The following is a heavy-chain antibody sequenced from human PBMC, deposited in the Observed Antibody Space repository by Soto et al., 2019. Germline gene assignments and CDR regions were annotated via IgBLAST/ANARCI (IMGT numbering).Heavy chain of an antibody. Sequence: PGGSLRLSCAGSGFTVNSNYMSWVRQAPGKGLEWISLIYSGGSTYYPDSVKDRFTISRDISQNTLYLQMNSLRAEDTAVYYCARDPRGYSYGYGYWGQGTLVTVSS. J-gene: IGHJ4*02. CDR2: IYSGGST. D-gene: IGHD5-18*01. CDR1: GFTVNSNY. V-gene: IGHV3-66*01. CDR3: ARDPRGYSYGYGY.